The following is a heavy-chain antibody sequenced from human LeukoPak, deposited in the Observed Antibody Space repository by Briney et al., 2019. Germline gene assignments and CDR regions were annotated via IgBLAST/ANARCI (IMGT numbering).Heavy chain of an antibody. V-gene: IGHV3-23*01. Sequence: GGSLRLSCAASGFTFSSYAMKWVRQAPGKGLEWVSTISGSGASTYYADSVKGRFTISRDNAKNSLYLQMNSLRAEDTAVYYCAKDAYYYGSGSYYYYYYYMDVWGKGTTVTISS. CDR2: ISGSGAST. J-gene: IGHJ6*03. CDR3: AKDAYYYGSGSYYYYYYYMDV. CDR1: GFTFSSYA. D-gene: IGHD3-10*01.